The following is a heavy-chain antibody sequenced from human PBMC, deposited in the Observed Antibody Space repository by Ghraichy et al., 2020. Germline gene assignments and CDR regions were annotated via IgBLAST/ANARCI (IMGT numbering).Heavy chain of an antibody. CDR3: ARDSPGIVVVPAAPEY. V-gene: IGHV1-46*01. D-gene: IGHD2-2*01. J-gene: IGHJ4*02. CDR1: GYTFTSYY. CDR2: INPSGGST. Sequence: ASVKVSCKASGYTFTSYYIHWVRQAPGHGLEWMGIINPSGGSTNYAQKFQGRVTVTRDTSTSTVYMELSSLRSEDTAVYYCARDSPGIVVVPAAPEYWGQGTLVTVSS.